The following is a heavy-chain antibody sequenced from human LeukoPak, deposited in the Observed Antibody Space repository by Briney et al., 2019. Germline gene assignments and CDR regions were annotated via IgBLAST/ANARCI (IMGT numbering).Heavy chain of an antibody. D-gene: IGHD3-9*01. CDR1: GFTFSSYA. CDR3: ARGDHDYDILTGPFDY. V-gene: IGHV3-30-3*01. Sequence: GGSLRLSCAASGFTFSSYAMHWVRQAPGKGLEWVAVISYDGSNKYYADSVKGRFTISRDSSKNTLYLQMNCLRAEDTAVYYCARGDHDYDILTGPFDYWGQGTLVTVSS. J-gene: IGHJ4*02. CDR2: ISYDGSNK.